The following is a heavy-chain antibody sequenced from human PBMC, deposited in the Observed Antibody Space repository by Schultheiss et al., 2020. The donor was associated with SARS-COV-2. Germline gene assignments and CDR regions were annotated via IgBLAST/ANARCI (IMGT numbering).Heavy chain of an antibody. V-gene: IGHV3-23*01. D-gene: IGHD6-13*01. CDR3: AKDHSHIAAAGVDAFDI. Sequence: GGSLRLSCAASGFTFSNSDMNWVRQAPGKGLEWVSAISGSGGSTYYADSVKGRFTISRDNSKNTLYLQMNSLRAEDTAVYYCAKDHSHIAAAGVDAFDIWGQGTMVTVSS. CDR1: GFTFSNSD. CDR2: ISGSGGST. J-gene: IGHJ3*02.